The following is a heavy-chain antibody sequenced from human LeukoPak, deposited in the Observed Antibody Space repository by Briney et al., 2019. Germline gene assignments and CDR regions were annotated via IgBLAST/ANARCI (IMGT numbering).Heavy chain of an antibody. CDR2: ISWNSGSI. J-gene: IGHJ4*02. D-gene: IGHD6-19*01. CDR3: AKGTRQFHSSGWYAEFEY. Sequence: GGSLLLSCAASGFTFDDYAMHGVRAAPGKGLEGVSGISWNSGSIGYADSVKGRFTISRDNAKNSLYLQMNSLRAEDTAFYYCAKGTRQFHSSGWYAEFEYWGQGTLVTVSS. V-gene: IGHV3-9*01. CDR1: GFTFDDYA.